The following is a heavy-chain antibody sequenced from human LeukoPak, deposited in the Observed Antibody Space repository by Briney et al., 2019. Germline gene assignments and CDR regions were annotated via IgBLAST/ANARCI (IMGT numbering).Heavy chain of an antibody. CDR2: NYSGGNT. CDR1: GFTVSSNY. V-gene: IGHV3-53*01. Sequence: GGSLRLSCATSGFTVSSNYMSWVRQAPGKGLEWVSVNYSGGNTYYADSVKGRFTISRDNSKNTLYLQMNSLRAEDTAVYYCARHRGYSGYDAVVYWGQGILVTVSS. CDR3: ARHRGYSGYDAVVY. J-gene: IGHJ4*02. D-gene: IGHD5-12*01.